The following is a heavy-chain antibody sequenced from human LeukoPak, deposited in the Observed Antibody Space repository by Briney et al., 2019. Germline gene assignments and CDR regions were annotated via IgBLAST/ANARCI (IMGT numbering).Heavy chain of an antibody. V-gene: IGHV3-49*03. CDR2: IRSKAYGGTT. CDR1: GFTFCDYA. J-gene: IGHJ4*02. CDR3: TRSPGIAVANFDY. Sequence: PGRSLRLSCTASGFTFCDYAMSWLRQAPGKGLEWVGFIRSKAYGGTTEYAASVKGRFTISRDDSKSIAYLQMNSLKTEDTAVCYCTRSPGIAVANFDYWGQGTLVTVSS. D-gene: IGHD6-19*01.